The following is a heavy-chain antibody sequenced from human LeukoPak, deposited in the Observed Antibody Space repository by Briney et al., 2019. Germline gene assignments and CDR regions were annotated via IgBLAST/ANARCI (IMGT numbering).Heavy chain of an antibody. D-gene: IGHD3-22*01. V-gene: IGHV3-30*02. CDR1: GFTFSSYG. J-gene: IGHJ4*02. CDR3: AKSYDSSGYYHYYFDY. CDR2: IRYDGSNK. Sequence: PGGSLRLSCAASGFTFSSYGMHWVRQAPGKGLEWVAFIRYDGSNKYYADSVKGRFTISRDNSKNTLYLQMNSLRAEDTAMYYCAKSYDSSGYYHYYFDYWGQGTLVTVSS.